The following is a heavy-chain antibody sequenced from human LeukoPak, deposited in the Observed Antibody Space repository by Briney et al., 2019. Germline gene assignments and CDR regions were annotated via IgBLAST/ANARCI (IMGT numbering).Heavy chain of an antibody. CDR1: GGSISSGDYY. J-gene: IGHJ6*03. Sequence: SQTLSLTCTVSGGSISSGDYYWSWIRQPPGKGLEWIGYIYYSGSTYYNPSLKSRVTISVDTSKNQFSLKLSSVTAADTAVYYCARVGRYYDSSGYYYYYYYMDVWGKGTTATVSS. V-gene: IGHV4-30-4*08. CDR3: ARVGRYYDSSGYYYYYYYMDV. D-gene: IGHD3-22*01. CDR2: IYYSGST.